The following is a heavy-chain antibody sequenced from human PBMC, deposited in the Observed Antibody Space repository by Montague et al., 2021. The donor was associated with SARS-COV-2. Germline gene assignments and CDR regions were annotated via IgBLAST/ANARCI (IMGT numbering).Heavy chain of an antibody. Sequence: SLRLSCAASGFIFGDYWMSWVRQAPGKGLEWVANIKLDGSEEYYMDSVKGRFTVSRDNAKNSLYLQMNSLRAEDTAVHYCAKEIIEVAADWYFDLWGRGTLVTVSS. J-gene: IGHJ2*01. CDR1: GFIFGDYW. D-gene: IGHD6-19*01. V-gene: IGHV3-7*01. CDR2: IKLDGSEE. CDR3: AKEIIEVAADWYFDL.